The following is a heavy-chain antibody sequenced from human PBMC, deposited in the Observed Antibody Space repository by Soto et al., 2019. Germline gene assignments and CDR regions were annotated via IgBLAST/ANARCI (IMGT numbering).Heavy chain of an antibody. J-gene: IGHJ3*02. Sequence: QVQLVESGAEVKKPGSSVKVSCKASGGTFSSYTISWVRQAPGQGLEWMGRIIPILGIANYAQKFQGRVTITADKYTSTAYMELSSLRSEDTAVYYCARGGCSGGSCYSVAFDIWGQGTMVTVSS. CDR1: GGTFSSYT. CDR2: IIPILGIA. D-gene: IGHD2-15*01. CDR3: ARGGCSGGSCYSVAFDI. V-gene: IGHV1-69*02.